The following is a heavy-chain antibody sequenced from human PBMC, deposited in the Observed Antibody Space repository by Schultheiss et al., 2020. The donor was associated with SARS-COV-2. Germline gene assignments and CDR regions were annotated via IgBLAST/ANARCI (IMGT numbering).Heavy chain of an antibody. CDR3: ARAPRAYYYYYMDV. V-gene: IGHV4-59*08. Sequence: SETLSLTCTVSGGSISSYYWSWIRQPPGKGLEWIGYIYYSGNTKYNPSLKSRVTISVDTSKNQFSLKLSSVTAADTAVYYCARAPRAYYYYYMDVWGKGTTVTVSS. J-gene: IGHJ6*03. CDR1: GGSISSYY. CDR2: IYYSGNT.